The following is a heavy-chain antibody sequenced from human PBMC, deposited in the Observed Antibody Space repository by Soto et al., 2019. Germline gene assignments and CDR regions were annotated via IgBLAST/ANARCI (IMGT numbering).Heavy chain of an antibody. V-gene: IGHV1-69*01. CDR1: GGTFSSYA. CDR3: AIDRIAGSKYYYGMDV. J-gene: IGHJ6*02. Sequence: QVQLVQSGAEVKKPGSSVMISCKASGGTFSSYAISWVRQAPGQGLEWMGGIIPIFGTENYAQKFQGRVPITADESTSTAYMELSSLRSEDTAVYYCAIDRIAGSKYYYGMDVWGQGTTVPVSS. CDR2: IIPIFGTE. D-gene: IGHD6-13*01.